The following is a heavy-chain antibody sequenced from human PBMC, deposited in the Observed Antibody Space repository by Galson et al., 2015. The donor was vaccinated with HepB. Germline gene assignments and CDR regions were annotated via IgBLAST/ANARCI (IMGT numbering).Heavy chain of an antibody. CDR1: GFTFSSYG. Sequence: SLRLSCAASGFTFSSYGMHWVRQAPGKGLDWVAVLSYDGSNKYYADSVKGRFTISRDNGKDSLYLQMNSLRAEDTAMYYCAREAVSHSDYWGQGTLVTVSS. J-gene: IGHJ4*02. V-gene: IGHV3-30*12. CDR2: LSYDGSNK. CDR3: AREAVSHSDY. D-gene: IGHD4-17*01.